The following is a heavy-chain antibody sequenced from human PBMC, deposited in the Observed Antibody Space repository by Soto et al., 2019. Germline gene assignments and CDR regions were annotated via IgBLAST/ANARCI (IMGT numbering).Heavy chain of an antibody. Sequence: NPSETLSLTCTVSGASIISSSYYWGWIRQPPGKGLEWTGSINYSGSTYYNPSLKSRVTISADTSKNQFSLKLRSVTAADTAVYYCARERLAVAGKGGWFDPWGQETLVTVSS. V-gene: IGHV4-39*02. D-gene: IGHD6-19*01. J-gene: IGHJ5*02. CDR3: ARERLAVAGKGGWFDP. CDR2: INYSGST. CDR1: GASIISSSYY.